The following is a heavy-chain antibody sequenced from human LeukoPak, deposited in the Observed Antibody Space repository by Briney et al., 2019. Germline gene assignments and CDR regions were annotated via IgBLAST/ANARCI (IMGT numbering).Heavy chain of an antibody. CDR3: ANAGYSSGWYGVVN. J-gene: IGHJ4*02. CDR1: GFPLDVYA. Sequence: GGPLRLPCAASGFPLDVYAMHGARQAPGRALGGVSDFCWNSGSIGYADWVKCRFTISRDNAKYSRYLQMNSLRAEDMVLYYCANAGYSSGWYGVVNWGQGTLVTVSS. D-gene: IGHD6-19*01. CDR2: FCWNSGSI. V-gene: IGHV3-9*03.